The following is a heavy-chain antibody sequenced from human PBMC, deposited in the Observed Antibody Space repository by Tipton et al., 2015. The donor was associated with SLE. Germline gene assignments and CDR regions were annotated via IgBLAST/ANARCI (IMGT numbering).Heavy chain of an antibody. CDR2: INHSGST. CDR1: GGSFSGYY. Sequence: TLSLTCAVYGGSFSGYYWSWIRQPPRKGLEWIGEINHSGSTNYNPSLKSRVTISVDTSKNQFSLKLSSVTAADTAVYYCASSRLTYYYDSRGPPAFDIWGQGTMVTVSS. CDR3: ASSRLTYYYDSRGPPAFDI. V-gene: IGHV4-34*01. J-gene: IGHJ3*02. D-gene: IGHD3-22*01.